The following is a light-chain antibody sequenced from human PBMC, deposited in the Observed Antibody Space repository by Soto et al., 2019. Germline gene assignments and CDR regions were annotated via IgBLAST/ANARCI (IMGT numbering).Light chain of an antibody. J-gene: IGKJ1*01. Sequence: DIQMTQSPSSLSASVGDRVTISCRASQGIATYLAWYQQKPGKVPELLIYAPSTLHSGVPSRFSGSGSGTDFTLNISSLQPADVASYYCQKYSSAPWTFGQGNKVEIK. CDR2: APS. V-gene: IGKV1-27*01. CDR1: QGIATY. CDR3: QKYSSAPWT.